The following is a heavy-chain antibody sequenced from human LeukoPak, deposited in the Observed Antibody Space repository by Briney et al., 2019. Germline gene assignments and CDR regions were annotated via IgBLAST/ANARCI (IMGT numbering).Heavy chain of an antibody. CDR2: INTDTGNP. J-gene: IGHJ2*01. D-gene: IGHD1-1*01. CDR1: GHTFTTYA. V-gene: IGHV7-4-1*02. CDR3: ARGRTFWYFDL. Sequence: ASVKVSCKASGHTFTTYAMNWVRQAPGQGLEWMGWINTDTGNPTYAQGFTGRFVFSLDTSVSTAYLQISSLKAEDTAVYYCARGRTFWYFDLWGRGTLVTVSS.